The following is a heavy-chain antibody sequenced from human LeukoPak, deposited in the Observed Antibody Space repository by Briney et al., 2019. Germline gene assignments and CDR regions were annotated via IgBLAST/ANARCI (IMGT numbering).Heavy chain of an antibody. CDR3: ARAGQNSSGWFDWFDP. CDR2: INPSGGST. J-gene: IGHJ5*02. V-gene: IGHV1-46*01. D-gene: IGHD6-19*01. CDR1: GYTFTSYY. Sequence: RASVKVSCKASGYTFTSYYMHWVRQAPGQGLEWMGIINPSGGSTSYAQKFRGRVTMTRDMSTSTVYMELSSLRSEDTAVYYCARAGQNSSGWFDWFDPWGQGTLVTVSS.